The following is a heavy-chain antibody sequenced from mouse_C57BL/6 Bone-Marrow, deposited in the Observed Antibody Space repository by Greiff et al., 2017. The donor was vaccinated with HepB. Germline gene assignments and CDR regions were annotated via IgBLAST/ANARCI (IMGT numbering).Heavy chain of an antibody. CDR2: IHPNSGST. CDR1: GYTFTSYW. D-gene: IGHD2-2*01. J-gene: IGHJ2*01. Sequence: QVQLQQPGAELVKPGASVKLSCKASGYTFTSYWMHWVKQRPGQGLVWIGMIHPNSGSTNYNEKFKSKATLTVDKSSSTAYMQLSSLTSEDSAVYYCARRDGYADGRLFDYWGQGTTLTVSS. CDR3: ARRDGYADGRLFDY. V-gene: IGHV1-64*01.